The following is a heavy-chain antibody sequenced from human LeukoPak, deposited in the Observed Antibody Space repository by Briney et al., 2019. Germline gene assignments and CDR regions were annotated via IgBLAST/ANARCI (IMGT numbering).Heavy chain of an antibody. Sequence: ASVKVSCKASGYTFTSYYMHWVRQAPGQGLEWMGIINPSGGSTSYAQKFQGRVTMTRDTSTSTVYMELSSLRSEDTAVCYCARDIPPYAFDIWGQGTMVTVSS. CDR1: GYTFTSYY. J-gene: IGHJ3*02. CDR2: INPSGGST. CDR3: ARDIPPYAFDI. V-gene: IGHV1-46*01.